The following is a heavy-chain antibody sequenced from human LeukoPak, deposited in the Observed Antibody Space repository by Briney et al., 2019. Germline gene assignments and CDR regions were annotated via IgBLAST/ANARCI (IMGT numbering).Heavy chain of an antibody. CDR2: ISSSSSII. V-gene: IGHV3-48*03. CDR3: ARGGGVLRFLEWQSPYYFDY. J-gene: IGHJ4*02. D-gene: IGHD3-3*01. CDR1: GFTFSSYE. Sequence: PGGSLRLSCAASGFTFSSYEMNWVRQAPGKGLEWVSYISSSSSIIFYADSVKGRFTISRDNAKNSLYLQMNSLRAEDTAVYYCARGGGVLRFLEWQSPYYFDYWGQGTLVTVSS.